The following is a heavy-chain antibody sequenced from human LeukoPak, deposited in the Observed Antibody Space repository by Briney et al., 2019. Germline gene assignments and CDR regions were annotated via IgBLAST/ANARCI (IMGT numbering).Heavy chain of an antibody. V-gene: IGHV4-59*01. CDR2: IFYTGST. CDR1: GGSISSYY. J-gene: IGHJ3*02. Sequence: PSETLSLTCTVSGGSISSYYWSWIRQPPGKGLEWIGYIFYTGSTNYNPSLKSRVTISVLTSKNRFSLKLSSVTAADTAVYYCATIGYCSGGSCYLVVFDMWGQGTMVTVSS. CDR3: ATIGYCSGGSCYLVVFDM. D-gene: IGHD2-15*01.